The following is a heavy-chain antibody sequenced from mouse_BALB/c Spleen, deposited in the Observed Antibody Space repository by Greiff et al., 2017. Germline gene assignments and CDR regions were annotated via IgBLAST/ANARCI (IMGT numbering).Heavy chain of an antibody. CDR3: ARDPSMITGYAMDY. D-gene: IGHD2-4*01. CDR2: ISYDGSN. CDR1: GYSITSGYY. Sequence: EESGPGLVKPSQSLSLTCSVTGYSITSGYYWNWIRQFPGNKLEWMGYISYDGSNNYNPSLKNRISITRDTSKNQFFLKLNSVTTEDTATYYCARDPSMITGYAMDYWGQGTSVTVSS. J-gene: IGHJ4*01. V-gene: IGHV3-6*02.